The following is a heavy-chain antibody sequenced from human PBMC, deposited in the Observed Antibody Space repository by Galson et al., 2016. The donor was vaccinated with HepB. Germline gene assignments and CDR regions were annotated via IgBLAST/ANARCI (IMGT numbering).Heavy chain of an antibody. CDR3: NRDRDFGSYTDV. V-gene: IGHV4-61*02. D-gene: IGHD3-10*01. CDR1: GESIGNPNYY. CDR2: IYKTGRT. Sequence: TLSLTCTVSGESIGNPNYYWNWIRQPAGKGLEWIGRIYKTGRTNYNPSLKSRVTISVDTSKNQLSLRLSSVAAADTAVYYCNRDRDFGSYTDVWGKGTTVTVSS. J-gene: IGHJ6*03.